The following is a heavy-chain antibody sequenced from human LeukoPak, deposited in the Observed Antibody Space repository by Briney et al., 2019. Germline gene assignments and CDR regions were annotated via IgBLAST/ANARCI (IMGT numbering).Heavy chain of an antibody. CDR2: IYHSGST. CDR1: GYSISSGYY. J-gene: IGHJ5*02. V-gene: IGHV4-38-2*01. Sequence: TPSETLSLTCAVSGYSISSGYYWGWIRQPPGKGLGWIGSIYHSGSTYYNPSLKSRVTISVDTSKNQFSLKLSSVTAADTAVYYCASLDIVVVPAAIGWFDPWGQGTLVTVSS. CDR3: ASLDIVVVPAAIGWFDP. D-gene: IGHD2-2*01.